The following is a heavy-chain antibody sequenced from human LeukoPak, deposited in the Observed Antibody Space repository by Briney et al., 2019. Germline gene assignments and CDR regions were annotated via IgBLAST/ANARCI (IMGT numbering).Heavy chain of an antibody. J-gene: IGHJ5*02. Sequence: ASVKVSCKASGYTFTSYYMHWVRQAPGQGLEWMGLINPTGGSTGYAQKFQGRVTMTRDMSTSTDYMELSCLRSEDTAIYYCARDNSVGDNAWWFDPWGQGTLVTVSS. V-gene: IGHV1-46*01. D-gene: IGHD1-26*01. CDR2: INPTGGST. CDR3: ARDNSVGDNAWWFDP. CDR1: GYTFTSYY.